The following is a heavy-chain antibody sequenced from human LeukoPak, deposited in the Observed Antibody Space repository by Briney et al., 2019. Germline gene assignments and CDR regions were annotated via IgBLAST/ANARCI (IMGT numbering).Heavy chain of an antibody. J-gene: IGHJ4*02. V-gene: IGHV1-46*01. D-gene: IGHD2-15*01. CDR1: GYTFTSYY. CDR3: ARGGYCSGGSCYSYYFDY. Sequence: RASVKVSCKASGYTFTSYYMHWVRQAAGQGLEWMGIINPSGGSTSHAQKFQGRVTMTRDTSTSTVYMELSSLRSEDTAVYYCARGGYCSGGSCYSYYFDYWGQGTLVTVSS. CDR2: INPSGGST.